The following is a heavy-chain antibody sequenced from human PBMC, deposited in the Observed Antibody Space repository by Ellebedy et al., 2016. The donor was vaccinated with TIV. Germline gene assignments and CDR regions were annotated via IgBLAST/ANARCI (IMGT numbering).Heavy chain of an antibody. CDR1: GFIFSNAW. CDR2: RKQDGSEI. V-gene: IGHV3-7*01. Sequence: GESLKISXAASGFIFSNAWMSWVRQAPGKGREWVAHRKQDGSEIFYVDSVRGRFTLSRDNAKNSLYLQMNTLRAEDTAVYYCARADLHSNVVVPAALDLWGQGTLVTVSS. J-gene: IGHJ5*02. D-gene: IGHD2-21*01. CDR3: ARADLHSNVVVPAALDL.